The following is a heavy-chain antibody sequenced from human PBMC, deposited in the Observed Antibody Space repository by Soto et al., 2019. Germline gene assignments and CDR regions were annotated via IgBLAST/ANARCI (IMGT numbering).Heavy chain of an antibody. CDR2: IYTVGTT. V-gene: IGHV3-53*02. J-gene: IGHJ4*02. CDR1: GFLVTSNY. D-gene: IGHD5-12*01. CDR3: ARGPVAMGYYFDY. Sequence: EVRLVETGGGLIQPGGSLRLSCAASGFLVTSNYMSWVRQAPGKGLEWVSVIYTVGTTYYADSVKGRVTISRDNSKNTLYLQMNSLRAEDTAVYYCARGPVAMGYYFDYWGQGTLVTVSS.